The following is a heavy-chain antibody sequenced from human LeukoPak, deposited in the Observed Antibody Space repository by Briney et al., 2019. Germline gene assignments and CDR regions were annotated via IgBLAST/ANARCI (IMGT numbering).Heavy chain of an antibody. CDR2: ISWNSGSI. CDR3: AKGYWIAATLHPLNY. J-gene: IGHJ4*02. Sequence: PGGSLRLSRAASGFTFDDYAMHWVRQAPGKGLEWVSGISWNSGSIGYADSVKGRFTISRDNAKNSLYLQMNSLRAEDTALYYCAKGYWIAATLHPLNYWGQGTLVTVSS. D-gene: IGHD2-15*01. V-gene: IGHV3-9*01. CDR1: GFTFDDYA.